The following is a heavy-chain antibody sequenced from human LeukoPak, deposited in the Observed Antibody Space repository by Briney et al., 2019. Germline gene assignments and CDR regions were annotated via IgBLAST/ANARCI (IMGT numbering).Heavy chain of an antibody. CDR2: IYYSGST. V-gene: IGHV4-39*01. J-gene: IGHJ5*02. CDR1: GGSISSYY. D-gene: IGHD1/OR15-1a*01. Sequence: SETLSLTCTVSGGSISSYYWGWIRQPPGKGLEWIGSIYYSGSTYYNPSLKSRVTISVDTSKNQFSLKLSSVTAADTAVYYCARHDSNWNNVINWFDPWGQGTLVTVSS. CDR3: ARHDSNWNNVINWFDP.